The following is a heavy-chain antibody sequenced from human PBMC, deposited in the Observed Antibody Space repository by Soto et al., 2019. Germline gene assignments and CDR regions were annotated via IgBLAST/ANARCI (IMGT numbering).Heavy chain of an antibody. D-gene: IGHD1-26*01. Sequence: QVQLVQSGAEVKKPGASVKVSCKASGYTFTSYDINWVRQATGQGLEWMGWMNPNSGNTGYAQKFQGRVTMTRNTYISKDYMEMSSMRSEETAVYYCAREISGSYRFDYWGQGTLVTVSS. CDR2: MNPNSGNT. CDR1: GYTFTSYD. CDR3: AREISGSYRFDY. J-gene: IGHJ4*02. V-gene: IGHV1-8*01.